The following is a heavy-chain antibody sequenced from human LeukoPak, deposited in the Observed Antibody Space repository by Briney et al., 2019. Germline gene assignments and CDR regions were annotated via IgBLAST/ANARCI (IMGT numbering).Heavy chain of an antibody. Sequence: GGSLRLSCGASGFTFSSYGMGWVRQAPGQGLEWVSALSASGGHTYYADSVKGRFTISRDNSKNTLYLQMNSLRAEDTAVYYCAKGYCSSTSCHFDYWGQGTLVTVSS. J-gene: IGHJ4*02. CDR2: LSASGGHT. CDR1: GFTFSSYG. CDR3: AKGYCSSTSCHFDY. D-gene: IGHD2-2*01. V-gene: IGHV3-23*01.